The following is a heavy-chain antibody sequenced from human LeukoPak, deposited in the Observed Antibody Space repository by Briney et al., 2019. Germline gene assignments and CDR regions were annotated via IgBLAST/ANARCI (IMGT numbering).Heavy chain of an antibody. D-gene: IGHD3-22*01. CDR1: GGTFSSYA. CDR2: IIPIFGTA. CDR3: ARGSLGLYYYDSSGYVHLDY. Sequence: ASVKVSCKASGGTFSSYAISWVRQAPGQGLEWMGRIIPIFGTANYAQKFQGRVTITTDESTSTAYMELSSLRSEDTAVYYCARGSLGLYYYDSSGYVHLDYWGQGTLVTVSS. V-gene: IGHV1-69*05. J-gene: IGHJ4*02.